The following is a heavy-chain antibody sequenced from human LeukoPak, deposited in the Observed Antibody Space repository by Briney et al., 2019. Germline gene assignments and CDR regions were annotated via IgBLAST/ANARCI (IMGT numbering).Heavy chain of an antibody. D-gene: IGHD3-22*01. CDR1: GGSISSGDYC. J-gene: IGHJ4*02. Sequence: SETLSLTCTVSGGSISSGDYCWSWIRQPPGKGLEWIGYIYYSGSTYYNPSLKSRVTISVDTSKNQFPLKLSSVTAADTAVYYCARVLGSSGYYSPYFDYWGQGTLVTVSS. CDR3: ARVLGSSGYYSPYFDY. V-gene: IGHV4-30-4*01. CDR2: IYYSGST.